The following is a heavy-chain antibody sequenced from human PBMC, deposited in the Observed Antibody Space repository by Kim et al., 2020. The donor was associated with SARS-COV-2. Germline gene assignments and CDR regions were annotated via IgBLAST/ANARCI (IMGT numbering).Heavy chain of an antibody. D-gene: IGHD3-16*02. Sequence: GGSLRLSCAASGFTFSSYAMSWVRQAPGKGLEWVSAISGSGGSTYYADSVKGRFTISRDNSKNTLYLQMNSLRAEDTAVYYCAKSFRNYDYVWGSYRYTSPSACDYWGQGTLVTVSS. CDR2: ISGSGGST. V-gene: IGHV3-23*01. CDR1: GFTFSSYA. CDR3: AKSFRNYDYVWGSYRYTSPSACDY. J-gene: IGHJ4*02.